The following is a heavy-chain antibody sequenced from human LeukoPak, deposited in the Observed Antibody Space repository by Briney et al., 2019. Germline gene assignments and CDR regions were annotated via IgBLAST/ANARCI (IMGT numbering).Heavy chain of an antibody. CDR2: FKTYGSTT. J-gene: IGHJ4*02. Sequence: PGGSLRLSCAASGLTFNSYWMHWVRQATGKGLVWVSFFKTYGSTTMYGDSGKGLLTIPREHAKNTLYLQMNSLRAEDTAVYCCARSTSQGFDYWGQGTPVIVSS. V-gene: IGHV3-74*03. CDR3: ARSTSQGFDY. CDR1: GLTFNSYW.